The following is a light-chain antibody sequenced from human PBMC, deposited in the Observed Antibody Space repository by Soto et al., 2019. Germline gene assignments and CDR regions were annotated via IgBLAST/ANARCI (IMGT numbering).Light chain of an antibody. CDR3: QQRSNWPPVT. J-gene: IGKJ4*01. V-gene: IGKV3-11*01. CDR1: QSVSSY. CDR2: DAS. Sequence: EIVLTQSPATLSLSPGERATLSCRASQSVSSYLAWYQQKPGQAPRLLIYDASNTATGIPARFSGSGSGTDATLTIISLEPEDFAIYYCQQRSNWPPVTFGGGTKVEIK.